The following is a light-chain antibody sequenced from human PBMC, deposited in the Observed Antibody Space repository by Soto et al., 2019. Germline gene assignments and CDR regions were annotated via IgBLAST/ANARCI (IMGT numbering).Light chain of an antibody. CDR3: QSYDSSLRAWV. V-gene: IGLV1-40*01. CDR2: GNS. J-gene: IGLJ3*02. Sequence: QSVLTQPPSVSGAPGQWVTISCTGSSSNIGAGYDVHWYQQLPGTAPKLLIYGNSNRPSGVPDRFSGSKSGTSASLAITGLQAEDEADYYCQSYDSSLRAWVFGGGTKLTVL. CDR1: SSNIGAGYD.